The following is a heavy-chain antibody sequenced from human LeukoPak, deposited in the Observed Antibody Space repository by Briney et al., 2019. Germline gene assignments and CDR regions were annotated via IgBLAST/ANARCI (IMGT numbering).Heavy chain of an antibody. Sequence: PSETLSLTCTVSGYSISSGYYWGWIRQPPGKGLEWIGSIYHSGSTYYNPSLKSRVTISVDTSKNQFSLKLSSVTAADTAVYYCAREIAAAGAFAYWGQGTLVTVSS. J-gene: IGHJ4*02. CDR3: AREIAAAGAFAY. D-gene: IGHD6-13*01. CDR2: IYHSGST. V-gene: IGHV4-38-2*02. CDR1: GYSISSGYY.